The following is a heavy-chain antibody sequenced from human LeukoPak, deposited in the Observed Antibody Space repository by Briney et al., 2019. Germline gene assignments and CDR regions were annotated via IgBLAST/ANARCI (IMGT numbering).Heavy chain of an antibody. CDR1: GFTFSSYG. Sequence: RGSLRLSCAASGFTFSSYGMHWVRQAPGKGLEWVAVISYVGSSKYYADSVKGRFTISRDNSKNTLYLQMNSLRAEDTAVYYCAKGNSGSYSGTTYFDYWGQGTLVTVSS. D-gene: IGHD1-26*01. J-gene: IGHJ4*02. V-gene: IGHV3-30*18. CDR2: ISYVGSSK. CDR3: AKGNSGSYSGTTYFDY.